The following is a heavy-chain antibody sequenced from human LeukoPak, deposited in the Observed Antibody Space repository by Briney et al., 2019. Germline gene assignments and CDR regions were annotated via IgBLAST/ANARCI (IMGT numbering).Heavy chain of an antibody. D-gene: IGHD4-11*01. V-gene: IGHV3-30*02. CDR3: VRDFSNYVAFFDS. CDR2: IRYDELQD. J-gene: IGHJ4*02. CDR1: GFTFSSYW. Sequence: GGSLRLSCAASGFTFSSYWMSWVRQAPGKGLEWVAFIRYDELQDYYADSVRGRFTISRDNSKSALYLQMGSLRPEDTAMYYCVRDFSNYVAFFDSWGQGVLVTVSS.